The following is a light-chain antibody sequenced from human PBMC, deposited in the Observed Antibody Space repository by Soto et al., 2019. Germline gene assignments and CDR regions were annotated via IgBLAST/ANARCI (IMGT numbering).Light chain of an antibody. CDR1: QSVSNNY. CDR2: GAS. CDR3: QQYGSSGT. Sequence: ENVLTQSPGTLSLPPGERATLSCRASQSVSNNYLAWYQQKPGQAPRLLIYGASNRATGIPDRFSGSGSGTDFTLTISRLEPEDFAVYYCQQYGSSGTFGQGTKVDI. J-gene: IGKJ1*01. V-gene: IGKV3-20*01.